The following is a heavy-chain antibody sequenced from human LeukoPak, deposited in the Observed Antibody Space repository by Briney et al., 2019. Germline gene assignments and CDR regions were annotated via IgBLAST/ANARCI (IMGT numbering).Heavy chain of an antibody. CDR2: ISSTSAYI. Sequence: PGGSLRLSCAASGFTFSSYSMNWVRQAPGKGLEWVSSISSTSAYIYYADSVKGRFTISRSNPDNVVYLQMNSLGAEDTAVYYCARVAVAGPTGWFDPWGQGTLVTVSS. D-gene: IGHD6-19*01. J-gene: IGHJ5*02. CDR3: ARVAVAGPTGWFDP. CDR1: GFTFSSYS. V-gene: IGHV3-21*01.